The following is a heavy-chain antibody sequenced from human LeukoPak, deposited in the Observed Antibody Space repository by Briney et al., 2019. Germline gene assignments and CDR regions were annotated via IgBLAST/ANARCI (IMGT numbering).Heavy chain of an antibody. Sequence: GGSLRLSCAASGFTFSSYAMSWVRQAPGKGLEWVSAISGSGGSTYYADSVKGRFTISRDNSKNALYLQMNSLRAEDTAVYYCAKRVQLWLHYYYYGMDVWGKGTTVTVSS. J-gene: IGHJ6*04. V-gene: IGHV3-23*01. CDR2: ISGSGGST. D-gene: IGHD5-18*01. CDR1: GFTFSSYA. CDR3: AKRVQLWLHYYYYGMDV.